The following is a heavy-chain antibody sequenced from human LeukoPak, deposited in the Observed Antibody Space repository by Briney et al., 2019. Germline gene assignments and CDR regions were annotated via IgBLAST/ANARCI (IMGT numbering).Heavy chain of an antibody. Sequence: SQTLSLTCAISGDSVSSNRASWTWIRQSPSRGLEWLGRTYYRSKWYNDYAVSLKSRISINLDTSKNQFSLQLNSVTPEDTAVYYCSRSDGASDFDYWGQGTLVTVSS. CDR1: GDSVSSNRAS. J-gene: IGHJ4*02. V-gene: IGHV6-1*01. CDR2: TYYRSKWYN. D-gene: IGHD5-24*01. CDR3: SRSDGASDFDY.